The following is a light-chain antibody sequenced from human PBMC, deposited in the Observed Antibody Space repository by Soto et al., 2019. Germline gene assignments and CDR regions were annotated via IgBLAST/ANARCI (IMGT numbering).Light chain of an antibody. V-gene: IGKV1-39*01. CDR2: AAS. J-gene: IGKJ2*01. CDR3: QQSYRIPYT. CDR1: QGISSY. Sequence: DIQMTQSPSSLSASVGDRVTITCRASQGISSYLNWYQQKPGKAPKLLIYAASSLQSGVPSRFRGSGSGTDFTLTISSLQPEDFATYFCQQSYRIPYTFGQGTKLEI.